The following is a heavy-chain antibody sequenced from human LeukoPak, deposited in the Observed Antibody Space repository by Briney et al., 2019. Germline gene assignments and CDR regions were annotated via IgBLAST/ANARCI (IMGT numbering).Heavy chain of an antibody. Sequence: GASVKVSCKASGYTFTSYDINWVRQAPGQGLEWMGWISAYNGNTNYAQKLQGRVTMTTDTSTSTAYMELRSLRSDDTAVYYCARPRGYYDSSGYYEYYFDYWGQGTLVTVSS. CDR3: ARPRGYYDSSGYYEYYFDY. J-gene: IGHJ4*02. CDR1: GYTFTSYD. D-gene: IGHD3-22*01. V-gene: IGHV1-18*01. CDR2: ISAYNGNT.